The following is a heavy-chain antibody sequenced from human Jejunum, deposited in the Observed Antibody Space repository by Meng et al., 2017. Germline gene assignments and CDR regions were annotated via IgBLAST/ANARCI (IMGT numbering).Heavy chain of an antibody. D-gene: IGHD7-27*01. J-gene: IGHJ4*02. CDR3: ARDHWGSLDY. V-gene: IGHV4-61*08. CDR2: AST. CDR1: GGSVSSSGYQ. Sequence: QGQLQESGPGLVRPSGTLSLICAVSGGSVSSSGYQWGWIRQPPGKGLEWIGYASTNYNPSLKSRVTISVDTSKNQFSLKLTSVTAADTAVYYCARDHWGSLDYWGQGVLVTVSS.